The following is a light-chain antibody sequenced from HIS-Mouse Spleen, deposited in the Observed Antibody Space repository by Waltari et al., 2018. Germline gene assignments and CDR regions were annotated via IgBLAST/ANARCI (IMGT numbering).Light chain of an antibody. CDR1: QSVSSY. CDR3: QQRSNWPSYT. J-gene: IGKJ2*01. V-gene: IGKV3-11*01. Sequence: EIVLTQSPATLSLSPGERATLSCRASQSVSSYLAWYQQKPGQAPRLLIYDASNRATGIPARFSGNGSGTDFTLTISSLEPEDFAVYYCQQRSNWPSYTFGQGTKLEIK. CDR2: DAS.